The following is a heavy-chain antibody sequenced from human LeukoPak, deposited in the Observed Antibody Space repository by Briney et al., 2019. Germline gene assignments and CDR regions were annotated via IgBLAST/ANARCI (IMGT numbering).Heavy chain of an antibody. CDR3: ARSHPDAFDI. V-gene: IGHV3-21*01. CDR2: ISSSSSYI. Sequence: GGSLRLSCAASGFTFSSYSMNWVRQAPGKGLEWVSSISSSSSYIYYADSVKGRFTISRDNAKNSLYLQMNSLRAEDTAAYYCARSHPDAFDIWGQGTMVTASS. J-gene: IGHJ3*02. CDR1: GFTFSSYS.